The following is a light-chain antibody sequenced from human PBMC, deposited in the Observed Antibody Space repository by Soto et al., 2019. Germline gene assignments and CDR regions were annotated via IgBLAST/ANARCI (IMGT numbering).Light chain of an antibody. CDR1: QSVSSY. Sequence: ELVLTQSPATLSLSPGERATLSCRASQSVSSYLAWYQQKPGQAPRLLIYDASNRATGIPARFSGSGSGTDFTLTISSLEPEDFAAYYCQQRSNWPLTFGGGTKVDIK. V-gene: IGKV3-11*01. CDR3: QQRSNWPLT. J-gene: IGKJ4*01. CDR2: DAS.